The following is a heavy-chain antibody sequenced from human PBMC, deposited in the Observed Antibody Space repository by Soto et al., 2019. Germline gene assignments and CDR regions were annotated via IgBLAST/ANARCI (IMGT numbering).Heavy chain of an antibody. CDR3: AGGGSNERVPDY. Sequence: QVQLVQSGAEVKEPGASVKVSCKASGYTFDSYGFTWVRQAPGQGIEWVGWISTYNGNTHYAQNLQGRVAMSTDTSTTTAYLELWSLRSDDTAVYYCAGGGSNERVPDYWGQGTMVTVSS. CDR1: GYTFDSYG. J-gene: IGHJ4*02. CDR2: ISTYNGNT. V-gene: IGHV1-18*01. D-gene: IGHD2-2*01.